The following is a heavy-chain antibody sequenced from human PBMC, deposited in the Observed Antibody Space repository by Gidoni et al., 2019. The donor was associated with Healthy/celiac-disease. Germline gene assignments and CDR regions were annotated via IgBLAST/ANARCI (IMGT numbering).Heavy chain of an antibody. CDR3: ARATGEYGDYALFPKRYKNWFDP. CDR1: GYTFTSYY. V-gene: IGHV1-46*01. D-gene: IGHD4-17*01. CDR2: INPSGGST. J-gene: IGHJ5*02. Sequence: QVQLVQSGAEVKKPGASVKVSCKASGYTFTSYYMHWVRQAPGQGLEWMGIINPSGGSTSYAQKFQGRVTMTRDTSTSTVYMELSSLRSEDTAVYYCARATGEYGDYALFPKRYKNWFDPWGQGTLVTVSS.